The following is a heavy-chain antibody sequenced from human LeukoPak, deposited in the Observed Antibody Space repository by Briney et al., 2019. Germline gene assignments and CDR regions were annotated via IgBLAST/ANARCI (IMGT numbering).Heavy chain of an antibody. CDR3: ARDLVVVPAAISLSLGAGAWFDP. V-gene: IGHV1-2*02. D-gene: IGHD2-2*01. Sequence: GASVKVSCKASGYTFTGYYMHWVRQAPGQGLEWMGWINPNSGGTNYAQKFQGRVTMTRDTSISTAYMELSRLRSDDTAVYYCARDLVVVPAAISLSLGAGAWFDPWGQGTLVTVSS. CDR1: GYTFTGYY. CDR2: INPNSGGT. J-gene: IGHJ5*02.